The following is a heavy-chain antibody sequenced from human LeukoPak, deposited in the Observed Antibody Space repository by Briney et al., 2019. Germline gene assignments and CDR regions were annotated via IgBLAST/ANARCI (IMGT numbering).Heavy chain of an antibody. CDR2: IFPDGRT. CDR1: GLTVTDNY. CDR3: ARTNTVCGDFDY. J-gene: IGHJ4*02. Sequence: GGSLRLSCAASGLTVTDNYFSWVRQAPGKGLEWVSVIFPDGRTYHADSVKGRFTISRDRPKNTLLLQVNSLRADDTALYHCARTNTVCGDFDYWGQGILVTVSS. V-gene: IGHV3-53*01. D-gene: IGHD2-21*01.